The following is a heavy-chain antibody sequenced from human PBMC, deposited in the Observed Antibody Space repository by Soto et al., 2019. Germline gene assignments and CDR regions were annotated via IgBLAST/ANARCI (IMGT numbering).Heavy chain of an antibody. Sequence: QVQLQESGPGLVKPSQTLSLTCAVSGGSISSGGHYWTWIRQHPGKGLEFIGYISYSGTAYYNPSLESRLTLSIDKAENQCSLELRSVTAADTAVYYCAAAHMGVAGPNWFVPWGHGTLITVSS. CDR1: GGSISSGGHY. V-gene: IGHV4-31*11. D-gene: IGHD6-19*01. CDR3: AAAHMGVAGPNWFVP. J-gene: IGHJ5*02. CDR2: ISYSGTA.